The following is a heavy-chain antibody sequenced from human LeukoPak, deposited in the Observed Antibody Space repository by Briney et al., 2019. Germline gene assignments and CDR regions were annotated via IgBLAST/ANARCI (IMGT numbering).Heavy chain of an antibody. V-gene: IGHV4-38-2*02. CDR1: GYSISSGYY. CDR2: IYHSGST. CDR3: ARCPGNTAMVKSYYYYYYMDV. Sequence: SETLSLTCTVSGYSISSGYYWGWIRQPPGKGLEWIGSIYHSGSTYYNPSLKSRVTISVDTSKNQFSLKLSSVTAADTAVYYCARCPGNTAMVKSYYYYYYMDVWGKGTTVTVSS. D-gene: IGHD5-18*01. J-gene: IGHJ6*03.